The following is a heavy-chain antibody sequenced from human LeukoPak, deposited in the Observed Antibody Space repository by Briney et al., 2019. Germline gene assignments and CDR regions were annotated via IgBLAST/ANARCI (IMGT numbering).Heavy chain of an antibody. Sequence: SETLSLTCTVSGGAISSSSYYWGWIRQPPGKGLEWIGSIHYSGSTYYNPSLESRVIISVDTSKNQFSLKLSSVTAADTAVYYCARGLTGSRRYFDSWGQGTLVTVSS. D-gene: IGHD3-10*01. CDR2: IHYSGST. CDR1: GGAISSSSYY. V-gene: IGHV4-39*01. J-gene: IGHJ4*02. CDR3: ARGLTGSRRYFDS.